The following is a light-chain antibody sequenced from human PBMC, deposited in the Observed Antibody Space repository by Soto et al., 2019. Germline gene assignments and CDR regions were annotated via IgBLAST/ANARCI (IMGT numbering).Light chain of an antibody. CDR1: QSISSW. CDR3: QQYKSYPYT. CDR2: KAS. Sequence: DIQMTQSPSTLSASVGDRVTITCRASQSISSWLAWYQQKPGKAPKLLIYKASSLESGVPSRFSGSRCRPEFTLAISGPQPDDFATYDCQQYKSYPYTFGQGTKLEIK. J-gene: IGKJ2*01. V-gene: IGKV1-5*03.